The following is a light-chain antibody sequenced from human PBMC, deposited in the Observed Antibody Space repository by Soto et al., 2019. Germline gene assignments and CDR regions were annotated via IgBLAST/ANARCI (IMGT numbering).Light chain of an antibody. CDR1: SSNIGAGYD. CDR3: AAWDDSLNGPGVV. Sequence: QSVLTQPPSVSGAPGQRVTISCSGSSSNIGAGYDVHWYQQLPGTAPKLLISANNIRPSGVPDRFSGSKSGTSASLAITGLQAEDEADYYCAAWDDSLNGPGVVFGGGTKVTVL. CDR2: ANN. J-gene: IGLJ2*01. V-gene: IGLV1-40*01.